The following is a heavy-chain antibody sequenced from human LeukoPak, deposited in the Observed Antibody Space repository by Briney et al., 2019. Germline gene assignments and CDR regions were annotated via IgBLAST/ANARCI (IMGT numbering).Heavy chain of an antibody. Sequence: SETLSLTCTVSGGSISSYYWSWIRQPAGKGLEWIGRIYSSGSTNYNPSLNSRVTMSVDTSKNQFSLKLSSVTAADTAVYYCARGPWMTTVTTRGWNYFDYWGQGTLVTVSS. V-gene: IGHV4-4*07. CDR3: ARGPWMTTVTTRGWNYFDY. J-gene: IGHJ4*02. D-gene: IGHD4-17*01. CDR1: GGSISSYY. CDR2: IYSSGST.